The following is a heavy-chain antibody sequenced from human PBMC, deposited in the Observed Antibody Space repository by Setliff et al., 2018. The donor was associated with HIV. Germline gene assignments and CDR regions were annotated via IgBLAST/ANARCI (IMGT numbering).Heavy chain of an antibody. Sequence: GASVKVSCKASGYLFTDYFIHWLRQAPGQGLEWVGWISPQRGDPKYAQNFEGRVTLTTDTSVNTVYMELRSLRSDDTAVYFCARDPAYDYVWGSYRYGYYFDYWGQGTLVTVSS. V-gene: IGHV1-2*02. D-gene: IGHD3-16*02. J-gene: IGHJ4*02. CDR3: ARDPAYDYVWGSYRYGYYFDY. CDR1: GYLFTDYF. CDR2: ISPQRGDP.